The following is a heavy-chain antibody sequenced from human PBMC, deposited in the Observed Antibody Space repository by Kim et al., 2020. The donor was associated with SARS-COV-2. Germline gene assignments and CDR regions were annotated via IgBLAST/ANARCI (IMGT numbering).Heavy chain of an antibody. J-gene: IGHJ4*02. CDR3: ANTDREMTTVTTSTRPVDY. Sequence: GGSLRLSCAASGFTFSSYAMSWVRQAPGKGLEWVSAISGSGGSTYYADSVKGRFTISRDNSKNTLYLQMNSLRAEDTAVYYCANTDREMTTVTTSTRPVDYWGQGTLVTVSS. CDR1: GFTFSSYA. CDR2: ISGSGGST. V-gene: IGHV3-23*01. D-gene: IGHD4-17*01.